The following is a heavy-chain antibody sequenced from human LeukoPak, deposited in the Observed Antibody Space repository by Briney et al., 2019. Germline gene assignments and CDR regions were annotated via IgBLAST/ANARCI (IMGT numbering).Heavy chain of an antibody. J-gene: IGHJ6*02. CDR3: ARVQDYYDSSGYPNYYYYGMDV. Sequence: GGSLRLSCAASGFPFSTHSLNWVRQAPGKGLEWVSSISSSSSYIYYADSVKGRFTISRDNAKNSLYLQMNSLRAEDTAVYYCARVQDYYDSSGYPNYYYYGMDVWGQGTTVTVSS. CDR2: ISSSSSYI. CDR1: GFPFSTHS. D-gene: IGHD3-22*01. V-gene: IGHV3-21*01.